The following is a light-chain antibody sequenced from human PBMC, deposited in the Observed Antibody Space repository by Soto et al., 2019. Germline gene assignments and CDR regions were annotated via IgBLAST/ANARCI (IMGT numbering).Light chain of an antibody. V-gene: IGKV1-5*02. J-gene: IGKJ1*01. CDR2: DAS. CDR3: QPYNSYSGT. CDR1: QSISSW. Sequence: DIQMTQSPSTLSASVGDRVTSMWRASQSISSWLAWYQQKPGKARKLLIYDASSLESGVPSRFSGSGSGTEFTLTISSLQPDDFATYYCQPYNSYSGTVGPGTKVDIK.